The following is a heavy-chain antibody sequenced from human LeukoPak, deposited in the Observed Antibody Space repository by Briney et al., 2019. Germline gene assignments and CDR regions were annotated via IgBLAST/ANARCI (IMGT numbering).Heavy chain of an antibody. CDR3: ARAHYYDSSGYRTGSWDY. Sequence: GRSLRLSCAASGFTFSSYGMHWVRQAPGKGLEWVAVIWYDGSNKYYADSVKGRFTISRDNSKNTLYLQMNSLRAEGTAVYYCARAHYYDSSGYRTGSWDYWGQGTLVTVSS. V-gene: IGHV3-33*01. D-gene: IGHD3-22*01. CDR2: IWYDGSNK. CDR1: GFTFSSYG. J-gene: IGHJ4*02.